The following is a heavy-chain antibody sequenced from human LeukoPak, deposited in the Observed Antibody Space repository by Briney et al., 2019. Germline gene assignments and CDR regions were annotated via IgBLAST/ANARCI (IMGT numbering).Heavy chain of an antibody. J-gene: IGHJ5*02. V-gene: IGHV3-33*01. CDR3: ASSLFMVRGEDNWFDP. D-gene: IGHD3-10*01. CDR1: GFTFSSYG. Sequence: GGSLRLSCAASGFTFSSYGMHWVRQAPGKGLEWVAVIWYDGSNKYYADSVKGRFTISRDNSKNTLYLQRNSLRAEDTAVYYCASSLFMVRGEDNWFDPWGQGTLVTVSS. CDR2: IWYDGSNK.